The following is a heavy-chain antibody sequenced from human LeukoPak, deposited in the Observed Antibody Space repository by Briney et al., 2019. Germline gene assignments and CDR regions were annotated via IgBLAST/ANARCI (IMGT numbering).Heavy chain of an antibody. CDR2: ISGSGGST. J-gene: IGHJ4*02. V-gene: IGHV3-23*01. D-gene: IGHD3-22*01. CDR3: AKREYYYDSSGYLDY. Sequence: GSLRLSCAASGFTFSNYAMNWVRQAPGKGLEWVSTISGSGGSTYYADSVKGRFTISRHNSKNTLYLQMNSLRVEDTAVYYCAKREYYYDSSGYLDYWGQGTLVAVSS. CDR1: GFTFSNYA.